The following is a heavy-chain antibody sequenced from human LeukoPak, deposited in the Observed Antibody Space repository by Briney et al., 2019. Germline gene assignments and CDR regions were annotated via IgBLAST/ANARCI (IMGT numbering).Heavy chain of an antibody. J-gene: IGHJ5*02. CDR1: GGTFSSYA. Sequence: SVMVSCKASGGTFSSYAISWVRQAPGQGLEWMRGIIPIFGTANYSQKFQGRVTITADESTSTAYMELSSLRSEDTAVYYCAIYYDFWSGYSSNRLFDPWGQGTLVTVSS. D-gene: IGHD3-3*01. CDR3: AIYYDFWSGYSSNRLFDP. CDR2: IIPIFGTA. V-gene: IGHV1-69*01.